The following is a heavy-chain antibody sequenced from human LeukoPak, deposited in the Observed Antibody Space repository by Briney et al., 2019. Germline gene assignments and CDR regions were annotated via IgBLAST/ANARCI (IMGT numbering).Heavy chain of an antibody. CDR3: ARVWAYYDILTGYVPNYMDV. Sequence: GGSLRLSCAASGFTFSSYSMNWVRQAPGKGLEWVSYISSSSSTIYYADSVKGRFTISRDNAKNSLYLQMNSLRAEDTAVYYCARVWAYYDILTGYVPNYMDVWGKGTTVTVSS. J-gene: IGHJ6*03. V-gene: IGHV3-48*01. CDR2: ISSSSSTI. D-gene: IGHD3-9*01. CDR1: GFTFSSYS.